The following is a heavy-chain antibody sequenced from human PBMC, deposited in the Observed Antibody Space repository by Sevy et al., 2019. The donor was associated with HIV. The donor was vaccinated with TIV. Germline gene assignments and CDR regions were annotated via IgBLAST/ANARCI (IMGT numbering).Heavy chain of an antibody. D-gene: IGHD4-4*01. V-gene: IGHV3-33*01. CDR2: IWYDGSNK. Sequence: GVSLRLSCAASGFTFSSYGMHWVRQAPGKGLEWVAVIWYDGSNKYYADSVKGRFTISRDNSKNTLYLQMNSLRAEDTAVYYCARDTVTTKYYFDYWGQGTLVTVSS. J-gene: IGHJ4*02. CDR1: GFTFSSYG. CDR3: ARDTVTTKYYFDY.